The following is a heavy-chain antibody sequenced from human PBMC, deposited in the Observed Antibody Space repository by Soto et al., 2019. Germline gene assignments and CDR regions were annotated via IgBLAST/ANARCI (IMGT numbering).Heavy chain of an antibody. V-gene: IGHV1-18*01. J-gene: IGHJ5*02. Sequence: ASVKVCCKASGYTFNSYGISWVRQAPGQGLEWMGWISAYNGNTNYAQKLQGRVTMTTDTSTSTAYMELRSLRSDDTAVYYCARDYRGSRYSSSSENWFDPWGQGTLVTVSS. CDR2: ISAYNGNT. D-gene: IGHD6-6*01. CDR1: GYTFNSYG. CDR3: ARDYRGSRYSSSSENWFDP.